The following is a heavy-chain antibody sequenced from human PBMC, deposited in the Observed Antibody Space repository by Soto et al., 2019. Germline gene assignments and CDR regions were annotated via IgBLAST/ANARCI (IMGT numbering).Heavy chain of an antibody. V-gene: IGHV3-30*18. J-gene: IGHJ6*02. CDR3: AKVPPCSDSTSCYGELRYYYYYGMDV. CDR2: ISYDGSNK. D-gene: IGHD2-2*01. CDR1: GFTFSSYG. Sequence: GGSLRLSCAASGFTFSSYGMHWVRQAPGKGLEWVAVISYDGSNKYYADSVKGRFTISRDNSKNTLYLQMNSLRAEDTAVYYCAKVPPCSDSTSCYGELRYYYYYGMDVWGQGTTVTVSS.